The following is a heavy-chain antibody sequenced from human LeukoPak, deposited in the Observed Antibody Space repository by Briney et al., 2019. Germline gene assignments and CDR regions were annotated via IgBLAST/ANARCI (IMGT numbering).Heavy chain of an antibody. CDR2: ISSSSSYI. D-gene: IGHD5-12*01. V-gene: IGHV3-21*04. CDR1: GFTFSSYS. CDR3: ATLSGYDFNYYYYMDV. Sequence: GGSLRLSCAASGFTFSSYSMNWVRQAPGKGLEWVSSISSSSSYIYYADSVKGRFTISRDNAKNSLYLQMNSLRAEDTAVYYCATLSGYDFNYYYYMDVWGKGTTVTISS. J-gene: IGHJ6*03.